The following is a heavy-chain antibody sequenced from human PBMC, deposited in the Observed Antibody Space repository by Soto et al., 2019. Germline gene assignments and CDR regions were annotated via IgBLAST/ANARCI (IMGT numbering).Heavy chain of an antibody. D-gene: IGHD3-10*01. CDR2: TYYRSEWYS. Sequence: PSQTLSLTCAISGDSVSSNSATWNWIRQSPSRGLEWLGRTYYRSEWYSDFAVSMKSRIGINPDTSKNQFSLQLNSVTPEDTAVYYCARDRVGWFGEYDYWGQGTLVTVSS. CDR3: ARDRVGWFGEYDY. J-gene: IGHJ4*02. V-gene: IGHV6-1*01. CDR1: GDSVSSNSAT.